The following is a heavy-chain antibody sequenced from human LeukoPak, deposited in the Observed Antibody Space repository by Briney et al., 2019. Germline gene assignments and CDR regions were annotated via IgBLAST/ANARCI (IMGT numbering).Heavy chain of an antibody. CDR3: AKAASSSWPSYYYGMDV. D-gene: IGHD6-13*01. J-gene: IGHJ6*02. Sequence: PGRSLRLSCAASGFSFSSYAMHLVRQAPGKGLEWVAAIPNDGSKTYYADSVKGRFTISKDNSKNTVYLQMSSLRVDDTAVYYCAKAASSSWPSYYYGMDVWGQGTTVTVSS. CDR1: GFSFSSYA. V-gene: IGHV3-30-3*01. CDR2: IPNDGSKT.